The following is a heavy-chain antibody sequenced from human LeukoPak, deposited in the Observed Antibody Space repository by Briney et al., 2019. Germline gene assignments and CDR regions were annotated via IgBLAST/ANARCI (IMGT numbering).Heavy chain of an antibody. CDR1: GFTFSSYG. V-gene: IGHV3-33*06. Sequence: GGSLRLSCAASGFTFSSYGMHWVRQAPGKGLEWVAVIWYDGSNKYYADSVKGRFTISRDNSKNTLYLQMNSLRAEDTAVYYCAKATALQLWSKYHFDYWGQGTLVTVSS. J-gene: IGHJ4*02. D-gene: IGHD5-18*01. CDR2: IWYDGSNK. CDR3: AKATALQLWSKYHFDY.